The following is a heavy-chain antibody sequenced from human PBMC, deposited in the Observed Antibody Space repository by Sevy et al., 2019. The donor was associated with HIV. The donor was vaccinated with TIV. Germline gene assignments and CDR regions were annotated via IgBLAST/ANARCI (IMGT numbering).Heavy chain of an antibody. J-gene: IGHJ6*02. Sequence: GGSLRLSCRGSGFNFGDYIMSWFRQAPGKELDWVGFIRNKTYGETQEYAASVKGRVTISRDDSKGIAYLQMNSLITEDTARYYCTRAMYYYDSGSYYGMDVWGQGTTVTVSS. CDR1: GFNFGDYI. V-gene: IGHV3-49*03. D-gene: IGHD3-10*01. CDR3: TRAMYYYDSGSYYGMDV. CDR2: IRNKTYGETQ.